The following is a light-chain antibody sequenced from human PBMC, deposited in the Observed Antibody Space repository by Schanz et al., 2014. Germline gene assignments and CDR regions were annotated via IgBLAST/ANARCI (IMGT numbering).Light chain of an antibody. J-gene: IGKJ1*01. CDR1: QSVSSN. CDR2: DAS. CDR3: QQYNSYSAT. Sequence: EIVLTQSPATLSLSPGERATLSCRASQSVSSNLAWYQQKPGQAPRLLIYDASNRATGIPDRFSGSGSGTDFTLTISSLQPDDFTTYYCQQYNSYSATFGQGTKVEIK. V-gene: IGKV3D-15*01.